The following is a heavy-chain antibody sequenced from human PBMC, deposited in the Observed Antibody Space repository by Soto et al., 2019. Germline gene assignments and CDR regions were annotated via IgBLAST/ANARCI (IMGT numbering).Heavy chain of an antibody. CDR2: IDKVGTDS. Sequence: EVQLVESGGGLVQPGGSLRLSCAASEFTFSGRSVHWVRQAPGKGLVWVSGIDKVGTDSTYADSVKGRFTSSRDNAKTTVYLQMNSLRFEDTAVYYGARGWFRPDVWGKRPTVTVSS. CDR1: EFTFSGRS. D-gene: IGHD3-10*01. J-gene: IGHJ6*03. CDR3: ARGWFRPDV. V-gene: IGHV3-74*01.